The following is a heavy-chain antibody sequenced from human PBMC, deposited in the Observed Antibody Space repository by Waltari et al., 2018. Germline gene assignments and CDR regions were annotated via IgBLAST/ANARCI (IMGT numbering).Heavy chain of an antibody. V-gene: IGHV4-4*02. D-gene: IGHD4-17*01. CDR3: ARRSGYTVTTVDV. Sequence: VQLQESGPGLVKPSGTLSLPSAVSGAPISSSNWWSWVRPPPGTGREWIGEIDHSGSTNYNPSLKSRVTISVDKSKNQFSLKLSSVTAADTAVYYCARRSGYTVTTVDVWGQGTTVTVSS. J-gene: IGHJ6*02. CDR2: IDHSGST. CDR1: GAPISSSNW.